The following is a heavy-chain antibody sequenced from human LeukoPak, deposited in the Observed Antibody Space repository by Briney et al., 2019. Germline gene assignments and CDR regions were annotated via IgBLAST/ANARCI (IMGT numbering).Heavy chain of an antibody. V-gene: IGHV3-74*01. CDR1: GFTFSTYW. Sequence: GGSLRLSCAASGFTFSTYWMHWVRQAPGKGLVWVSRISSDGSITGYADSVKGRFTISRDNSKNTLYLQMNSLRAEDTAVYYCARDRTYYYGMDVWGQGTTVTVSS. CDR2: ISSDGSIT. CDR3: ARDRTYYYGMDV. D-gene: IGHD3-16*01. J-gene: IGHJ6*02.